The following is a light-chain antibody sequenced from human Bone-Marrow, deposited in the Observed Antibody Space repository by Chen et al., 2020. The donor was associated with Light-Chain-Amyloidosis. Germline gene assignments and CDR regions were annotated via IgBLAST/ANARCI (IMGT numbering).Light chain of an antibody. J-gene: IGLJ1*01. CDR2: TDN. V-gene: IGLV1-44*01. CDR3: AAWDDSLNGYV. Sequence: QSVLTPTPSASGSPGQRVTVSCSGTSSNLASYPVSWYQPLPGTTPKLLIYTDNQRPSGVPDRFSGSKSGASASLAISGLQSEDEADYYCAAWDDSLNGYVFGAGTKVTVL. CDR1: SSNLASYP.